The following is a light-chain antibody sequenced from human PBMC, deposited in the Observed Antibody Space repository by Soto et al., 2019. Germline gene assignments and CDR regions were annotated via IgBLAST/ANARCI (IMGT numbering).Light chain of an antibody. CDR1: QSVRSN. Sequence: EVVMTQSPATLSVSPGERVTLSCRASQSVRSNLAWYQQKPGQSPRLLIYGASTRATGIPARFSGSGSGTEFTLTISSLQSEDFAVYYCQHSGDFRWTFGQGTKVEVK. V-gene: IGKV3-15*01. J-gene: IGKJ1*01. CDR2: GAS. CDR3: QHSGDFRWT.